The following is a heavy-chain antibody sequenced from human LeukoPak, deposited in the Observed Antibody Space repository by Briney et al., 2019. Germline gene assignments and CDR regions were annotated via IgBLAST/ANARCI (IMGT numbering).Heavy chain of an antibody. CDR2: ISYDGSNK. CDR3: AREPVTPVNYYYYYGMDV. Sequence: GRSLRLSCAASGFTFSSYAMHWVRQAPGKGLEWVAVISYDGSNKYYADSVKGRFTISRDNSKNTLYLQMNSLRAEDTALYHCAREPVTPVNYYYYYGMDVWGQGTTVTVSS. CDR1: GFTFSSYA. V-gene: IGHV3-30-3*01. J-gene: IGHJ6*02. D-gene: IGHD4-17*01.